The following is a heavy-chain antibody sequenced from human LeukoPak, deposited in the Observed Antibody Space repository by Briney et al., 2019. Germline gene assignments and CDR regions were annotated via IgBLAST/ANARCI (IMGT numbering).Heavy chain of an antibody. CDR1: GFIFSSYW. Sequence: GGSLRLSCAASGFIFSSYWMRWVRQAPGKGLEWVANIKQDGSEKAYVDSVKGRFTISRDNSRNTLYLQMNSLRAEDTAIYYCAKNGDRGAYCSGGTCYPYYYYYMDVWGKGTTVTISS. CDR3: AKNGDRGAYCSGGTCYPYYYYYMDV. J-gene: IGHJ6*03. CDR2: IKQDGSEK. V-gene: IGHV3-7*03. D-gene: IGHD2-15*01.